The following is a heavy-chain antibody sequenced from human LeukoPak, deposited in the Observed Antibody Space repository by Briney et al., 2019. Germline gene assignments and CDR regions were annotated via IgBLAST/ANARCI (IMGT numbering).Heavy chain of an antibody. CDR3: ARVGWELHFDY. J-gene: IGHJ4*02. Sequence: ASVKVSCKASGYSFTSYAVNWVRQAPGQGLEWMGWINTNTGNPTYAQGFTGRFVFSLDTSVSTAYLQISSLKAEDTAVYYCARVGWELHFDYWGQGTLVTVSS. CDR1: GYSFTSYA. D-gene: IGHD1-26*01. V-gene: IGHV7-4-1*02. CDR2: INTNTGNP.